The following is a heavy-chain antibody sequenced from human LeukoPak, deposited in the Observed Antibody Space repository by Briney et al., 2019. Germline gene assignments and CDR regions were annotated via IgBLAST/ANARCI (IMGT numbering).Heavy chain of an antibody. V-gene: IGHV3-66*01. CDR3: ARDLGGATDY. J-gene: IGHJ4*02. CDR1: GFTVSSNY. CDR2: IYSGGST. D-gene: IGHD1-26*01. Sequence: AGGSLRLSYAASGFTVSSNYMSWVRQAPGKGLEWVSVIYSGGSTYYADSVKGRFTISRDNSKNTLYLQMNSLRAEDTAVYYCARDLGGATDYWGQGTLVTVSS.